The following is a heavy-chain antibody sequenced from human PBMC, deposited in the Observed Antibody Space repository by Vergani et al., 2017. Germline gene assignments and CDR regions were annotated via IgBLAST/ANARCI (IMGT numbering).Heavy chain of an antibody. CDR1: GFTFTNYG. J-gene: IGHJ4*02. D-gene: IGHD2-15*01. V-gene: IGHV3-30*02. CDR3: ATAGAAYCHGASCYDFFEY. CDR2: KRYDGIVE. Sequence: QVQLVESGGGVVQPGGSLRLSCAASGFTFTNYGMHWVRQAPGKGLEWVAFKRYDGIVEYYGDSVRGRFTISRDNSKNTLYLQMNRLRPEDTAVYYCATAGAAYCHGASCYDFFEYWGQGTLVTVAS.